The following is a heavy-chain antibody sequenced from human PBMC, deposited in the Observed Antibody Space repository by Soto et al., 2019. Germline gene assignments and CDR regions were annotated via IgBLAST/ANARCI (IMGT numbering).Heavy chain of an antibody. CDR1: GGTFSSYA. J-gene: IGHJ1*01. V-gene: IGHV1-18*01. CDR2: ISAYNGNT. CDR3: VMSIAASIQH. Sequence: ASVKVSCKASGGTFSSYAISWVRQAPGQGLEWMGWISAYNGNTNYAQKLQGRVTMTTDTSTSTAYMELRSLRSDDTAVYYCVMSIAASIQHWGQGTLVTVSS. D-gene: IGHD6-6*01.